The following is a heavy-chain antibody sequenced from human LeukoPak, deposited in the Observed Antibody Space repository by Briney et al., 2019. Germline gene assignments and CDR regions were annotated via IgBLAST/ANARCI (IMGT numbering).Heavy chain of an antibody. CDR3: ARDPRSDYYDSSGYGEFDY. V-gene: IGHV3-11*01. CDR1: GFTFSDDY. Sequence: GGSLRLSCAASGFTFSDDYMSWIRQAPGKGLEWVSYISSSGSTIYYADSVKGRFTISRDNAKNSLYLQMNSLRAEDTAVYYCARDPRSDYYDSSGYGEFDYWGQGTLVTVSS. D-gene: IGHD3-22*01. CDR2: ISSSGSTI. J-gene: IGHJ4*02.